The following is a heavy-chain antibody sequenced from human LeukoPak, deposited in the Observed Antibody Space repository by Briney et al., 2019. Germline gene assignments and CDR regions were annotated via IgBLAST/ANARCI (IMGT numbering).Heavy chain of an antibody. D-gene: IGHD3-16*02. CDR3: ARARGEYDYVWGSYRPYYFDY. V-gene: IGHV4-59*12. Sequence: PSETLSLTCTVSGASISSDYWNWIRQPPGKGLEWIGYIHYTGTTNYNPSLKSRVTISVDTSKTQFSLKLSSVTAADTAVYYCARARGEYDYVWGSYRPYYFDYWGQGTLVTVSS. CDR2: IHYTGTT. CDR1: GASISSDY. J-gene: IGHJ4*02.